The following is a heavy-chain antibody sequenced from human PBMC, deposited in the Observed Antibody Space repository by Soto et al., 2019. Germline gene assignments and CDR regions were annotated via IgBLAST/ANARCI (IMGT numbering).Heavy chain of an antibody. D-gene: IGHD2-2*01. CDR1: GYSFMKYG. J-gene: IGHJ4*02. Sequence: ASVKVSCKGFGYSFMKYGINWVRQAPGQGLEWVGWISPYSGYTHSAQKFHGRLTLTTDTAASTAYMELRILRSADTALYYCAREASVLIPAAQPSSFDSWGQGTLVTVSS. CDR2: ISPYSGYT. CDR3: AREASVLIPAAQPSSFDS. V-gene: IGHV1-18*01.